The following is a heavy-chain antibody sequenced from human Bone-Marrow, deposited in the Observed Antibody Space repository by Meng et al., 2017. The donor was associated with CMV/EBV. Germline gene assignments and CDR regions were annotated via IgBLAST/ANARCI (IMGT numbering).Heavy chain of an antibody. Sequence: ASVKVSCKASGYTFTSYGISWVRQAPGQGLEWMGWISAYNGNTNYAQKLQGRVTMTTDTSTSTAYMELSSLRSEDTAVYYCARDRPYCSGTSCYTRNVLEWLFGMDVWGQGTTVTVSS. CDR3: ARDRPYCSGTSCYTRNVLEWLFGMDV. D-gene: IGHD2-2*02. V-gene: IGHV1-18*01. CDR1: GYTFTSYG. CDR2: ISAYNGNT. J-gene: IGHJ6*02.